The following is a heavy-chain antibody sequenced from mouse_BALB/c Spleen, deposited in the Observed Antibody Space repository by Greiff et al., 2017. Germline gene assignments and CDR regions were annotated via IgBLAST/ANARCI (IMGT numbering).Heavy chain of an antibody. Sequence: EVQLQESGAELVRPGALVKLSCKASGFNIKDYYMHWVKQRPEQGLEWIGWIDPENGNTIYDPKFQGKASITADTSSNTAYLQLSSLTSEDTAVYYCARRGSYGNPWFAYWGQGTLVTVSA. V-gene: IGHV14-1*02. D-gene: IGHD2-1*01. CDR3: ARRGSYGNPWFAY. J-gene: IGHJ3*01. CDR2: IDPENGNT. CDR1: GFNIKDYY.